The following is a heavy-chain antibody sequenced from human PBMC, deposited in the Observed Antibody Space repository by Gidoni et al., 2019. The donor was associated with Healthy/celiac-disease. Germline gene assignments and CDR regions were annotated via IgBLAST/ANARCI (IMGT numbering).Heavy chain of an antibody. CDR2: IGTAGDT. CDR1: GFTFRSYD. Sequence: EVQLVESGGGLVQPGGSLRLSCPAPGFTFRSYDMHWVRQATGKGREWVSAIGTAGDTYYPGSVKGRFTISRENAKNSLYLQMNSLRAGDTAVYYCARTSIAAAGSYWYFDLWGRGTLVTVSS. J-gene: IGHJ2*01. CDR3: ARTSIAAAGSYWYFDL. D-gene: IGHD6-13*01. V-gene: IGHV3-13*01.